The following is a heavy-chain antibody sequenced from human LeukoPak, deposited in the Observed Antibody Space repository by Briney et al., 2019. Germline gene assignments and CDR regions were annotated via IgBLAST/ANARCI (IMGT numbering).Heavy chain of an antibody. CDR3: ASYDFWSGYFDY. CDR1: GFAFNNYW. D-gene: IGHD3-3*01. Sequence: PGGSLRLSCVASGFAFNNYWMSWVRQAPGRGLEWVANIKKDGSEKYYVDSVKGRFTIARDNAKNSLYLQMNSLRVEDTAVYYCASYDFWSGYFDYWGQGTLVTVSS. J-gene: IGHJ4*02. V-gene: IGHV3-7*01. CDR2: IKKDGSEK.